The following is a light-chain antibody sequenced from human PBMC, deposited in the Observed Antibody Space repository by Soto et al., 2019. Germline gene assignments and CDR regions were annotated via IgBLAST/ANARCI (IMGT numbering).Light chain of an antibody. J-gene: IGKJ5*01. CDR3: QQYYSTPIT. CDR1: QSVLYTSNNKNY. CDR2: WAS. Sequence: DIVMTQSPDSLAVSLGERATINCKSSQSVLYTSNNKNYLAWYQQKPGQPPKLLISWASTRESGVPDRFSGSGSGTDFTLHISSLQAEDVAVYYCQQYYSTPITFGQGTRLEIK. V-gene: IGKV4-1*01.